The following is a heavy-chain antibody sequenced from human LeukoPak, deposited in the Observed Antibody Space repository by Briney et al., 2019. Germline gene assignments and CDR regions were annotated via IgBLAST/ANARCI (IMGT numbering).Heavy chain of an antibody. J-gene: IGHJ4*02. V-gene: IGHV1-46*01. CDR1: GYTFTSYY. CDR2: INPSGGST. Sequence: GASVKVSCKASGYTFTSYYMHWVRQAPGQGLEWMGIINPSGGSTSYAQKFQGRVTMTRDTSTSTVYMEPSSLRSEDTAVYYCASFYLDYGDYVPRYFDYWGQGTLVTVSS. D-gene: IGHD4-17*01. CDR3: ASFYLDYGDYVPRYFDY.